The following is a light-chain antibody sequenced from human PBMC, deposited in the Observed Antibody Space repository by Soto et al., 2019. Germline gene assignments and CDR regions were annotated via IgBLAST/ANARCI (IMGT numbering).Light chain of an antibody. CDR2: DAS. Sequence: IELTQSPDTLSLSPGERATLSCRASQSVSSNYLAWYQQKLGQAPRLLVYDASRRATGIPDRFSGSGSGTEFTLTISSLQSEDFAVYYCQQYNNCPRTFGQGTKVDI. J-gene: IGKJ1*01. CDR1: QSVSSNY. V-gene: IGKV3-20*01. CDR3: QQYNNCPRT.